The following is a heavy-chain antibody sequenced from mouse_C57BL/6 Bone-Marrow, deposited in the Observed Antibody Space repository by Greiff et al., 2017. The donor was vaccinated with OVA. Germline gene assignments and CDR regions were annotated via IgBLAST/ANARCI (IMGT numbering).Heavy chain of an antibody. V-gene: IGHV5-4*01. CDR1: GFTFSSYA. CDR3: ARDLGYDYDYYAMDY. D-gene: IGHD2-4*01. Sequence: EVQVVESGGGLVKPGGSLKLSCAASGFTFSSYAMSWVRQTPEKRLEWVATISDGGSYTYYPDNVKGRFTISRDNAKNNLYLQMSHLKSEDTAMYYCARDLGYDYDYYAMDYWGQGTSVTVSS. CDR2: ISDGGSYT. J-gene: IGHJ4*01.